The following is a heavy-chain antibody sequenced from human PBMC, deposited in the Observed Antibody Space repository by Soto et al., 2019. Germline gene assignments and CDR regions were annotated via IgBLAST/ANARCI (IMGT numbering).Heavy chain of an antibody. CDR3: ASGGRDRFAL. V-gene: IGHV4-4*07. Sequence: SETLALTCSVSGGSVGTSYWNWIRQTAGTGLEWIGRIYITGSTNIHPSLKSRVAMSVDTAKHQFSLKLTSATAADTAVYYCASGGRDRFALCGQGSMVIVSS. CDR1: GGSVGTSY. D-gene: IGHD3-16*01. J-gene: IGHJ3*01. CDR2: IYITGST.